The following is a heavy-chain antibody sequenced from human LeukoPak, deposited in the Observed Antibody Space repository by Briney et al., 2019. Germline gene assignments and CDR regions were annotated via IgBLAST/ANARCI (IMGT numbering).Heavy chain of an antibody. J-gene: IGHJ5*02. CDR2: IERIADGGST. D-gene: IGHD1-1*01. V-gene: IGHV3-15*04. CDR3: ASEFWYRHVA. CDR1: GFAFREAW. Sequence: PGGSLRLSCEASGFAFREAWLTWVRQAPGKGLEWAGRIERIADGGSTQYAAPVKGRFSISRDDSKDTVYLQMSSLRTEDTAVYYCASEFWYRHVAWGQGSLVTVSS.